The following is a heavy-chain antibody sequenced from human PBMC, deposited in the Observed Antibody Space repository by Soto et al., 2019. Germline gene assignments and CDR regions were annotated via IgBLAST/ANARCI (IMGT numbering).Heavy chain of an antibody. Sequence: PGGSLRLSCAASGFTFSSYSMNWVRQAPGKGLEWASSISSSSSYIYYADSVKGRFTISRDNAKNSLYLQMNSLRAEDTAVYYCARDLGYCSGGSCYSVSYYYGMDVWGQGTTVTVSS. D-gene: IGHD2-15*01. CDR3: ARDLGYCSGGSCYSVSYYYGMDV. V-gene: IGHV3-21*01. CDR2: ISSSSSYI. CDR1: GFTFSSYS. J-gene: IGHJ6*02.